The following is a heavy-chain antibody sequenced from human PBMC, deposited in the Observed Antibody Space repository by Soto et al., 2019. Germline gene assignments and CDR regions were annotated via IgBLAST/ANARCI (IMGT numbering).Heavy chain of an antibody. J-gene: IGHJ4*02. Sequence: EVQLVESGGGLVQPGGSLRLSCAASGFTFSNDWMHWVRQGPGKGLVWVARFKSDGSSTSYADSVKGRFTISRDNAKNSMYLQMNSLRVEDTAVYYCARDNWNSYWGQGTLVTVSS. CDR3: ARDNWNSY. CDR1: GFTFSNDW. D-gene: IGHD1-1*01. CDR2: FKSDGSST. V-gene: IGHV3-74*01.